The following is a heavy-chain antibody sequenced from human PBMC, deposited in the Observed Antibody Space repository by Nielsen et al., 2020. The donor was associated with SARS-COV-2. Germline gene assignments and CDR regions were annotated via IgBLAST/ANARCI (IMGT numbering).Heavy chain of an antibody. CDR2: INTDGSRS. J-gene: IGHJ4*02. D-gene: IGHD3-22*01. V-gene: IGHV3-74*01. Sequence: GESLKISCAGSGFTFSSYYFNWVRQAPGKGLMWVSRINTDGSRSAYADAVKGRFTISRDNARDTLYLQMNRLSAEDTAVYYCVRVRDDGHYYDTGPFDYWGQGALVTVSS. CDR3: VRVRDDGHYYDTGPFDY. CDR1: GFTFSSYY.